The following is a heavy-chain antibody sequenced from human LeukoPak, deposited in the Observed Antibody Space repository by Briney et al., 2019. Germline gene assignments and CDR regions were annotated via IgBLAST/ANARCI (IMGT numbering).Heavy chain of an antibody. V-gene: IGHV3-23*01. CDR2: ITTSDGNT. Sequence: PGGSLRLSCAASGFTFSSYTMSWVRQAPGKGLEWVSTITTSDGNTYYADSVKGRFTISRDNAENSLFLQMNGLRPEDTAVFYCARGQYTDGLSYWGQGTLVTVSS. J-gene: IGHJ4*02. D-gene: IGHD5-24*01. CDR3: ARGQYTDGLSY. CDR1: GFTFSSYT.